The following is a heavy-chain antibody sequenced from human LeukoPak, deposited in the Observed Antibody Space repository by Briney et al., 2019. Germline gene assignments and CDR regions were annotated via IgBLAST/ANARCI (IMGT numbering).Heavy chain of an antibody. CDR1: GYTLTSYG. CDR2: ISAYNGNT. CDR3: AIPRAGKPYFDY. D-gene: IGHD1-14*01. V-gene: IGHV1-18*01. Sequence: GASVKVSCKASGYTLTSYGISWVRQAPGQGLEWMGWISAYNGNTNYAQKLQGRVTMTTDTSTSTAYMELRSLRSDDTAVYYCAIPRAGKPYFDYWGQGTLVTVSS. J-gene: IGHJ4*02.